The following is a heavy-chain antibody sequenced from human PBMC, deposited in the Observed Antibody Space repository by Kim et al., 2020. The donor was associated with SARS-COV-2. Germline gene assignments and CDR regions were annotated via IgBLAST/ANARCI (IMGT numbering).Heavy chain of an antibody. CDR1: GFTFSSYG. D-gene: IGHD3-22*01. V-gene: IGHV3-30*18. CDR2: ISYDGSNK. CDR3: AKEKYYYDSSGYGALDY. J-gene: IGHJ4*01. Sequence: GGSLRLSCAASGFTFSSYGMHWVRQAPGKGLEWVAVISYDGSNKYYADSVKGRFTISRDNSKNTLYLQMNSLRAEDTAVYYCAKEKYYYDSSGYGALDY.